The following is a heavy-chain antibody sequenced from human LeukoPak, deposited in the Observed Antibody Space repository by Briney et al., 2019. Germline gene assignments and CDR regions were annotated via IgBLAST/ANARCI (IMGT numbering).Heavy chain of an antibody. CDR3: VQTTGWPGFDY. CDR2: IYSGVPT. D-gene: IGHD1-1*01. Sequence: PSETLSLTCTTSGVPISRFYWRWVRQPPGKGLEWIGNIYSGVPTYFNPSLKSRVIISVDTSKNQFSLNLTSVTAADTAMYYCVQTTGWPGFDYWGQGILVTVSS. CDR1: GVPISRFY. J-gene: IGHJ4*02. V-gene: IGHV4-4*09.